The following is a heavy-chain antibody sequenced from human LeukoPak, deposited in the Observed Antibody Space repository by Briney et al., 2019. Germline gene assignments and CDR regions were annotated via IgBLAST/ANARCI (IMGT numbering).Heavy chain of an antibody. J-gene: IGHJ6*02. V-gene: IGHV3-30*04. CDR3: ARAGMGLQYPSVNYFYGMDV. D-gene: IGHD2-2*02. CDR1: GFAFSTFA. Sequence: PGGYLRLSCAASGFAFSTFAMHWVRLAPGKGLEWVAVISYDGSNKYYADSVKGRFTISRDNFKNTLYLQMNSLRPEDTAVYSCARAGMGLQYPSVNYFYGMDVWGQGTTVTVSS. CDR2: ISYDGSNK.